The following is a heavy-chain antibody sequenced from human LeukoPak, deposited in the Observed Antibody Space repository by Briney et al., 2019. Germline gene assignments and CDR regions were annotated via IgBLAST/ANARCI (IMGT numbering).Heavy chain of an antibody. Sequence: ASVKVSCKASGYTFTSHYMHWVRQAPGQGLEWMGIINPSGGSTNYAQKFQGRLIMTGDTSTGTVYMELSSLRSEDTAVYYCARDEVAGVYYFDYWGQGALVTVSS. D-gene: IGHD6-13*01. CDR2: INPSGGST. CDR1: GYTFTSHY. CDR3: ARDEVAGVYYFDY. J-gene: IGHJ4*02. V-gene: IGHV1-46*01.